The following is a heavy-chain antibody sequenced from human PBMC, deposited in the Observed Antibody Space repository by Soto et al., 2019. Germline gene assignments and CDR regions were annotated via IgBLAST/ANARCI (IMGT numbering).Heavy chain of an antibody. J-gene: IGHJ6*01. CDR1: GGSFSGYY. CDR2: INHSGST. D-gene: IGHD1-1*01. V-gene: IGHV4-34*01. Sequence: LSLTCAVYGGSFSGYYWSWIRQPPGKGLEWIGEINHSGSTNYNPSLKSRDTISVDTSKNQFSLKLSSVTAADTAVYYCAKGDDNSRMHGWVQRTTVTVTS. CDR3: AKGDDNSRMHG.